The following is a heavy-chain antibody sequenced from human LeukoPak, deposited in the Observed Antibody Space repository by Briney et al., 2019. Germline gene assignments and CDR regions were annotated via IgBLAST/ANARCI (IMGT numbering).Heavy chain of an antibody. Sequence: SQTLSLTCTVSGDSISSGGYYWSWFRQPAGKGLEWIGRIYATGSTGYNPSLKSRVTISVDTSKNQFSLKLSSVTAADTAVYYCARAPGVMTAFDYWGQGTLVTVSS. CDR3: ARAPGVMTAFDY. CDR1: GDSISSGGYY. D-gene: IGHD2-21*02. J-gene: IGHJ4*02. CDR2: IYATGST. V-gene: IGHV4-61*02.